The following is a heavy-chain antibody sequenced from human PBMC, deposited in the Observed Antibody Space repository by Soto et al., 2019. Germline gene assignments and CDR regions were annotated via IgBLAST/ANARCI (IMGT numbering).Heavy chain of an antibody. CDR3: YQFEYSSSSRSSYGMDV. D-gene: IGHD6-6*01. V-gene: IGHV1-8*02. CDR1: GYTFTSYD. CDR2: MNPNSGNT. J-gene: IGHJ6*02. Sequence: QVQLVQSGAEVKKPGASVKVSCKASGYTFTSYDINWVRQATGQGLEWMGWMNPNSGNTGYAQKFQGRVTMTRNTSISTAYMELRSLGSEDTAVYYCYQFEYSSSSRSSYGMDVWGQGTTVTVSS.